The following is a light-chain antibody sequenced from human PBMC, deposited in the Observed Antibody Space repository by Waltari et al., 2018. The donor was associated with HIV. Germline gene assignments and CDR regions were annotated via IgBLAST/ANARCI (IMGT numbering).Light chain of an antibody. CDR1: TSNIGAGYD. Sequence: QSVLTQPPSVSAAPGQRVTISCSGNTSNIGAGYDVQWYQHLPGRAPKVLIYGNSNRPSGVPDRCTDSKSGASASLAITGLEAEDEADYYCESYDGTLTGWVFGGGNVLAVL. CDR3: ESYDGTLTGWV. V-gene: IGLV1-40*01. CDR2: GNS. J-gene: IGLJ3*02.